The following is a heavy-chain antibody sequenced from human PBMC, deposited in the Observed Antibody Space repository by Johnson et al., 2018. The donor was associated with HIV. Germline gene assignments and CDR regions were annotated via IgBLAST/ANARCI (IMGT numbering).Heavy chain of an antibody. CDR1: GFTVSSNY. J-gene: IGHJ3*02. Sequence: VQLVESGGGLIQPGGSLRLSCAASGFTVSSNYMSWVRQAPGKGLEWVSVIYSGGTTYYADCVKGRFTIYRDNAKNSLYLQMNSLRAEDTALYYCASRMYSGSSGGAFDIWGQGTMDTVSS. CDR3: ASRMYSGSSGGAFDI. D-gene: IGHD1-26*01. V-gene: IGHV3-53*01. CDR2: IYSGGTT.